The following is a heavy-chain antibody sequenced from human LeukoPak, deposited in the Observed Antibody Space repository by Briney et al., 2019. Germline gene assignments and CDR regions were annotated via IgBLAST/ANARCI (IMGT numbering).Heavy chain of an antibody. CDR2: ISSSSYI. D-gene: IGHD1-26*01. CDR3: ARDKWELLPFDY. Sequence: GGSLRLSCAASGFTFSSYSMNWVRQAPEKGLEWVSSISSSSYIYYADSVKGRFTISRDNAKNSLYLQMNSLRAEDTAVYYCARDKWELLPFDYWGQGTLVTVSS. J-gene: IGHJ4*02. V-gene: IGHV3-21*01. CDR1: GFTFSSYS.